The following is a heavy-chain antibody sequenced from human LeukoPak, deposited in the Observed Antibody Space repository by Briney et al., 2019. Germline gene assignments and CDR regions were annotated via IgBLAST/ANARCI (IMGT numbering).Heavy chain of an antibody. V-gene: IGHV3-21*01. CDR3: VLGYCSSTTCPGY. CDR1: GFTFSSYS. D-gene: IGHD2-2*01. CDR2: ISSSSSYI. Sequence: GGSLRLSCAASGFTFSSYSMSWVRQAPGKGLEWVSSISSSSSYIYYAVSVKGRFTISRDNAKNSLYLQMNSLRAEDTAVYYCVLGYCSSTTCPGYWGQGTLVTVSS. J-gene: IGHJ4*02.